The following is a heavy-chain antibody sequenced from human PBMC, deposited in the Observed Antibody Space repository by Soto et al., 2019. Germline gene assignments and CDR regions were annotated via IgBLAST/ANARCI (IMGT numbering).Heavy chain of an antibody. D-gene: IGHD3-10*01. V-gene: IGHV4-59*01. Sequence: QVQLQESGPGLVKPSETLSLTCTVSGGSISNYYWSWIRQSPGKGLEWIGYIYYSESTNYNPSLKSRVTISIDTSKNQFSLKLKSVTAADTAVYYCAREFKGVSSSWFDPWGQGTLVTVSS. CDR3: AREFKGVSSSWFDP. CDR1: GGSISNYY. J-gene: IGHJ5*02. CDR2: IYYSEST.